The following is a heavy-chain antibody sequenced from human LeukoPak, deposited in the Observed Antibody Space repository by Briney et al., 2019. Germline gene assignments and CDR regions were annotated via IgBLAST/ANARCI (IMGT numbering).Heavy chain of an antibody. V-gene: IGHV1-2*02. CDR1: GYTFTGYY. Sequence: ASVKVSCKASGYTFTGYYFHWVRQAPGQGLEWMGWINPNTAGTNYAQKFLGGVTLTWDTSISTAYMELNRLTSDDTAVYYCARDIAAAGERDYWGQGTLVTVSS. D-gene: IGHD6-13*01. CDR3: ARDIAAAGERDY. J-gene: IGHJ4*02. CDR2: INPNTAGT.